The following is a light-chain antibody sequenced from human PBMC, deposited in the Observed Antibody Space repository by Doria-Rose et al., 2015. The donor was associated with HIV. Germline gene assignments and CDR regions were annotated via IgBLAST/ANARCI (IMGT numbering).Light chain of an antibody. CDR2: AAS. CDR3: QQYYSTPQT. Sequence: DIRVTQSPSSLSASVGDRVTITCRASQGIRNSLAWYQQKPGKAPKLLVYAASTLESGVPSRFSGSGPGTDYTLTISSLQPEDFATYYCQQYYSTPQTFGQGTKLEIK. V-gene: IGKV1-NL1*01. CDR1: QGIRNS. J-gene: IGKJ2*01.